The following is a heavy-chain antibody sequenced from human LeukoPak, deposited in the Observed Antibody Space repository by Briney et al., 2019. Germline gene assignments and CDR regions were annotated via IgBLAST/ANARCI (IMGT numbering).Heavy chain of an antibody. CDR3: ARDAPITMVRGVIRYYGMDV. V-gene: IGHV3-30-3*01. D-gene: IGHD3-10*01. J-gene: IGHJ6*02. CDR1: GFTFSRSA. Sequence: GGSLRLSCVASGFTFSRSAVHWVRQAPGKGLEWVAVISYDGSNKYYADSVKGRFTISRDNSKNTLYLQMNSLRAEDTAVYYCARDAPITMVRGVIRYYGMDVWGQGTTVTVSS. CDR2: ISYDGSNK.